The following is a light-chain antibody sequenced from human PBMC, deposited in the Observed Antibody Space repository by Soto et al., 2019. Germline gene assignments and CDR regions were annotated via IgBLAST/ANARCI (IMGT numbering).Light chain of an antibody. CDR1: QTISSW. V-gene: IGKV1-5*03. Sequence: DIQMTKSPSTLSGSVGDRVTITCRASQTISSWLAWYQQKPGKAPKLLIYKASTLKSGVPSRFSGSGSGTEFTLTISSLKPDDFATYYCQHYNSYSEAFGQGTKVELK. J-gene: IGKJ1*01. CDR2: KAS. CDR3: QHYNSYSEA.